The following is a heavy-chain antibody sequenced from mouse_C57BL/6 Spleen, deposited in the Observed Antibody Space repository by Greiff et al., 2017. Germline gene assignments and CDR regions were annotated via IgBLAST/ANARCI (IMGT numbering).Heavy chain of an antibody. CDR3: ARSNGFAY. Sequence: QVQLKQSGAELARPGASVKLSCKASGYTFTSSGISWVKQRTGQGLEWIGEIYPRSGNTYYNEKFKGKATLTADKSSSTAYMELRSLTSEDSAVYFCARSNGFAYWGQGTLVTVSA. CDR1: GYTFTSSG. V-gene: IGHV1-81*01. J-gene: IGHJ3*01. CDR2: IYPRSGNT.